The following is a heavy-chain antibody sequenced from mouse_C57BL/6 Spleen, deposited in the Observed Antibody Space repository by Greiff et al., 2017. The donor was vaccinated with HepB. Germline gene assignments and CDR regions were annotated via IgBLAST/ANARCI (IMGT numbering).Heavy chain of an antibody. CDR1: GFTFNTYA. Sequence: EVKVEESGGGLVQPKGSLKLSCAASGFTFNTYAMHWVRQAPGKGLEWVARIRSKSSNYATYYADSVKDRFTISRDDSQSMLYLQMNNLKTEDTAMYYCVTDSNYGYYYAMDYWGQGTSVTVSS. J-gene: IGHJ4*01. V-gene: IGHV10-3*01. D-gene: IGHD2-5*01. CDR3: VTDSNYGYYYAMDY. CDR2: IRSKSSNYAT.